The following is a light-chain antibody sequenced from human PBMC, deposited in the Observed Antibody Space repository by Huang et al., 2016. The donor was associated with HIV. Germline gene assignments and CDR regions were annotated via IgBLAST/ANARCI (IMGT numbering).Light chain of an antibody. CDR1: QNITKS. CDR3: QQSFSVPRT. Sequence: DIQMTQSPPSLSASVGDRVTFTCLADQNITKSLNWYQHKPGKAPKLLIYTVSTLESGVPSRFSGSGSGSRFTLNIGNLQPEDFATYYCQQSFSVPRTFG. CDR2: TVS. V-gene: IGKV1-39*01. J-gene: IGKJ1*01.